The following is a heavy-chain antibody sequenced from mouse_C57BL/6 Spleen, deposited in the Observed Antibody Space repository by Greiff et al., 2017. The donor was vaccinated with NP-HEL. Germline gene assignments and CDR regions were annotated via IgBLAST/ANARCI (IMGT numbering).Heavy chain of an antibody. CDR1: GFTFSNYW. J-gene: IGHJ4*01. CDR2: IRLKSDNYAT. CDR3: TGGYYAMDY. Sequence: EVHLVESGGGLVQPGGSMKLSCVASGFTFSNYWMNWVRQSPETGLEWVAQIRLKSDNYATHYAASVNGRFTISRDDSKSSVDLQMNSLRAEDTGIYYCTGGYYAMDYWGQGTSVTVSS. V-gene: IGHV6-3*01.